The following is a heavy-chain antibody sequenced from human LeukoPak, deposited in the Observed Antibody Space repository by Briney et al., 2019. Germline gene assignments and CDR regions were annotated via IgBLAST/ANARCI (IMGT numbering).Heavy chain of an antibody. CDR2: CDPEDGET. CDR1: GYTLTELS. Sequence: ASVKVSCKVSGYTLTELSMHWVRQAPGKGLEWVGGCDPEDGETIYAQKFQGRVTMTEDTSTDTAYMELSSLRSEDTAVYYCATRPRYYDSSGIHFDYWGQGTLVTVSS. D-gene: IGHD3-22*01. CDR3: ATRPRYYDSSGIHFDY. J-gene: IGHJ4*02. V-gene: IGHV1-24*01.